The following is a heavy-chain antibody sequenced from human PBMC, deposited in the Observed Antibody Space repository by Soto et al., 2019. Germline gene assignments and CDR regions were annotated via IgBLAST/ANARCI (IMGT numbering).Heavy chain of an antibody. J-gene: IGHJ6*03. V-gene: IGHV3-21*01. Sequence: GGSLRLSCAASGFTFSSYSMNWVRQAPGKGLEWVSSISSSSSYIYYADSVKGRFTISRDNAKNSLYLQMNSLRAEDTAVYYCARGGRTNAKNYYYYYYMDVWGKGTTVTVSS. CDR3: ARGGRTNAKNYYYYYYMDV. D-gene: IGHD1-1*01. CDR2: ISSSSSYI. CDR1: GFTFSSYS.